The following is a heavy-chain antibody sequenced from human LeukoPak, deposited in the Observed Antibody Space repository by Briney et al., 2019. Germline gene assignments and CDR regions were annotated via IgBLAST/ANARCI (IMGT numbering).Heavy chain of an antibody. D-gene: IGHD2-15*01. CDR1: GYTFTSYY. CDR3: ARDNGGYCSGGSCYSYYFDY. V-gene: IGHV1-46*01. J-gene: IGHJ4*02. Sequence: AASVKVSCKASGYTFTSYYMHWVRQAPGQGLEWMGIINPSGGSTSYAQKFQGRVTMTRDTSTSTVYMELSSPRSEDTAVYYCARDNGGYCSGGSCYSYYFDYWGQGTLVTVSS. CDR2: INPSGGST.